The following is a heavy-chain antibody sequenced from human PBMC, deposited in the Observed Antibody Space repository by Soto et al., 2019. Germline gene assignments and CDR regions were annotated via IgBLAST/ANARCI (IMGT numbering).Heavy chain of an antibody. V-gene: IGHV3-9*01. Sequence: EVQLVESGGGLVQPGRSLRLFCAASGFTFDDYAMHWVGQAPGKGLECVSGISWNSGKIGYAGSVKGRFSISRDNANNSLYLQMNSLRPEDTAFYYCAKEIVGAISYWGQGALVTVSS. D-gene: IGHD1-26*01. CDR2: ISWNSGKI. CDR1: GFTFDDYA. J-gene: IGHJ4*02. CDR3: AKEIVGAISY.